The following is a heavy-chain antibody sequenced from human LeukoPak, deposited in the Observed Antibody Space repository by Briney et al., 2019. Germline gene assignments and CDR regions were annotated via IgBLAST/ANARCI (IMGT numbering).Heavy chain of an antibody. J-gene: IGHJ4*02. Sequence: SVKVSCKASGGTFSSYAISWVRQAPGQGLEWMGRIIPILGIANYVQKFQGRVTITADKSTNTAYMELSSLRSEDTAVYYCARDGGNGGDWGQGTLVTVSS. V-gene: IGHV1-69*04. CDR3: ARDGGNGGD. D-gene: IGHD4-23*01. CDR1: GGTFSSYA. CDR2: IIPILGIA.